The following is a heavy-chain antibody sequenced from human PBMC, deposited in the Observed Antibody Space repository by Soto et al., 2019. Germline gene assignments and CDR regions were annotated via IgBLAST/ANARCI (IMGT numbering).Heavy chain of an antibody. CDR1: RFTFSSYA. CDR3: AKDYYGSGSHPDY. V-gene: IGHV3-23*01. Sequence: EVQLLESGGGLVQPGGSLRLSCAASRFTFSSYAMSWVRQAPGKGLEWVSAISGSGGSTYYADSVKGRFTISRDNSKNTLYLQMNSLRAEDTAVYYCAKDYYGSGSHPDYWGQGTLVTVSS. CDR2: ISGSGGST. D-gene: IGHD3-10*01. J-gene: IGHJ4*02.